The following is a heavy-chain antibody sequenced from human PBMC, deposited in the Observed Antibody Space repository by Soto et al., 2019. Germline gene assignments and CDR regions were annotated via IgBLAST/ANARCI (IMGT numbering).Heavy chain of an antibody. CDR2: IIPILGIA. D-gene: IGHD5-12*01. V-gene: IGHV1-69*04. Sequence: VASVKVSCKASGGTFSSYTISWVRQAPGQGLEWMGRIIPILGIANYAQKFQGRVTITADKSTSTAYMELSSLRSEDTAVYYCAREGSIAESYSGYDLDYWGQGTLVTVSS. CDR3: AREGSIAESYSGYDLDY. CDR1: GGTFSSYT. J-gene: IGHJ4*02.